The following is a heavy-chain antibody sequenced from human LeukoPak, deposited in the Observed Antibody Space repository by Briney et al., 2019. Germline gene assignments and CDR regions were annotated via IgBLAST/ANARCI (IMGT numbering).Heavy chain of an antibody. Sequence: PGGSLRLSCAASGFTFSNYGMSWVRQAPGKGLEWLSAISGSGVTTYYADSVKGRFTISRDNSKHTLYLQMNSLRAEDTAVYYCSKWKAIVLVPAARSPIDYWGQGTLVTVSS. CDR1: GFTFSNYG. J-gene: IGHJ4*02. D-gene: IGHD2-2*01. V-gene: IGHV3-23*01. CDR2: ISGSGVTT. CDR3: SKWKAIVLVPAARSPIDY.